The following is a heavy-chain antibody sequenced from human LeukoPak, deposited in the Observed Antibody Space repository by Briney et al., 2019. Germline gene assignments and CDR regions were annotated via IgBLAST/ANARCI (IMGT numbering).Heavy chain of an antibody. Sequence: GASVKVSCKASGGTFSSYAISWVRQAPGQGLEWMGGIIPIFGTANYAQKVQGRVTMTTDTSTSTAYMELRSLRSDDTAIYYCARDIVSGPPFDYWGQGTLVTVSS. CDR1: GGTFSSYA. D-gene: IGHD2-15*01. J-gene: IGHJ4*02. V-gene: IGHV1-69*05. CDR2: IIPIFGTA. CDR3: ARDIVSGPPFDY.